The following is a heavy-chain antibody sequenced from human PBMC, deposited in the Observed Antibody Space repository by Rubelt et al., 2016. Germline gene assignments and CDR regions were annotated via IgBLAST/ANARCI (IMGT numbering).Heavy chain of an antibody. CDR1: GYTFNSYG. D-gene: IGHD3-10*01. J-gene: IGHJ6*02. CDR2: ISVYNGNT. CDR3: ARGTMVRGAPDV. Sequence: QVQLVQSGAEVKKPGASVKVSCKASGYTFNSYGISWVRQAPGQGLEWMGLISVYNGNTNYAPKPQGRVTMTTDTSTSTADMELRSLRSDDTAVYYCARGTMVRGAPDVWGQGTTVTVSS. V-gene: IGHV1-18*01.